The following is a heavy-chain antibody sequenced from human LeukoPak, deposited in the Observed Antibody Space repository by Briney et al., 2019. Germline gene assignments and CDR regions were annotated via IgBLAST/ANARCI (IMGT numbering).Heavy chain of an antibody. CDR3: AIRGYSYGYLDY. CDR1: GFTFSSYS. Sequence: GGSLRLSCAASGFTFSSYSMNWVRQAPGKGLEWVSSISSSSSYIYYADSVKGRFTISRDNAKNSLYLQMNSLRAEDTAVYYCAIRGYSYGYLDYWGQGTLVTVSS. CDR2: ISSSSSYI. D-gene: IGHD5-18*01. V-gene: IGHV3-21*01. J-gene: IGHJ4*02.